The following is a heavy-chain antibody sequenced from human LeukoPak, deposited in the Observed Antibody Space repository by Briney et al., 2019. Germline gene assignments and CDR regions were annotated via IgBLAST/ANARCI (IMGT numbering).Heavy chain of an antibody. CDR2: ITASGGTT. J-gene: IGHJ3*02. D-gene: IGHD2-21*01. V-gene: IGHV3-23*01. CDR3: AKGHIAFAI. CDR1: GFTFSSYA. Sequence: GGSLRLSCAASGFTFSSYAMSWVRQAPGKGLEWVSGITASGGTTYYADSVQGHFSISRDNSKNTPYLQTNSLRAQDTAVYYCAKGHIAFAIWGQGAMVTVSS.